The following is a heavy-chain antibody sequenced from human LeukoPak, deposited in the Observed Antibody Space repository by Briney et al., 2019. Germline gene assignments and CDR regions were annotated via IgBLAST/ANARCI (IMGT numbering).Heavy chain of an antibody. J-gene: IGHJ4*02. CDR3: ARGSRGTVTPKY. Sequence: PSETLSLTCAVYGGSFSGYYWSWIRQPPGKGLEWIGEINHGGSTNYNPSLKSRVTISVDTSKNQFSLKLSSVTAADTAVYYCARGSRGTVTPKYWGQGTLVTVSS. CDR1: GGSFSGYY. V-gene: IGHV4-34*01. CDR2: INHGGST. D-gene: IGHD4-17*01.